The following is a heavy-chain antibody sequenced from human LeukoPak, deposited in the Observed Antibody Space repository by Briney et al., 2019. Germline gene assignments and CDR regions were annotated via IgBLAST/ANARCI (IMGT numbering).Heavy chain of an antibody. V-gene: IGHV1-69*01. D-gene: IGHD3-9*01. Sequence: SVKVSCKASGGTFSSYAISWVRQAPGQGLEWMGGIIPIFGTANYAQKFQGRVTITADESTSTAYMELSSLRSEDTAVYYCARVKLIYDILTGYYSYYYYGMDAWGQGTTVTVSS. CDR1: GGTFSSYA. CDR3: ARVKLIYDILTGYYSYYYYGMDA. J-gene: IGHJ6*02. CDR2: IIPIFGTA.